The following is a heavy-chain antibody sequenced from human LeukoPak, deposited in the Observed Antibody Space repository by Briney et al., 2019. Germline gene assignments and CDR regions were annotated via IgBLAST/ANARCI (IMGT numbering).Heavy chain of an antibody. V-gene: IGHV3-23*01. CDR1: GFAFSSYA. J-gene: IGHJ3*02. CDR3: AKRIVGAPGAFDI. Sequence: GGSLRLSCAASGFAFSSYAMSWVRQAPGKGLEWVSAISGSGGSTYYADSVKGRFTISRDNSKNTLYLQMNSLRAEDTAVYYCAKRIVGAPGAFDIWGQGTMVTVSS. D-gene: IGHD1-26*01. CDR2: ISGSGGST.